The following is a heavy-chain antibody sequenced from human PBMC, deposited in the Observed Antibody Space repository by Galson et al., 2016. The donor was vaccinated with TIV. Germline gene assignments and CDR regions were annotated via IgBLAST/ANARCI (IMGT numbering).Heavy chain of an antibody. CDR2: INSRASDRTT. D-gene: IGHD2-21*02. CDR1: GFTFSDFG. J-gene: IGHJ4*02. V-gene: IGHV3-48*03. CDR3: ARESLGGFDCSIDY. Sequence: SLRLSCATSGFTFSDFGMDWVRQTPGKGLEWLAWINSRASDRTTYYADSAKGRFTISRDNAKNSVDLQMNSLRDEDTGIYSCARESLGGFDCSIDYWGQGILVTVSS.